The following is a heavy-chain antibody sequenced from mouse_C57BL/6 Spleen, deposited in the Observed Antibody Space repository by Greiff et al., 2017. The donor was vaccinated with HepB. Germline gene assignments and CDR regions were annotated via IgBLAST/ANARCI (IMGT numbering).Heavy chain of an antibody. J-gene: IGHJ2*01. Sequence: QVQLKQPGAELVKPGASVKMSCKASGYTFTSYWITWVKQRPGQGLGWIGDIYPGSGSTNYKEKFKSKATLTVETSSSTAYMQLSSLTSEDAAVYYGARAHQTAQALDYWGQGTTLTVSS. CDR3: ARAHQTAQALDY. V-gene: IGHV1-55*01. CDR2: IYPGSGST. D-gene: IGHD3-2*02. CDR1: GYTFTSYW.